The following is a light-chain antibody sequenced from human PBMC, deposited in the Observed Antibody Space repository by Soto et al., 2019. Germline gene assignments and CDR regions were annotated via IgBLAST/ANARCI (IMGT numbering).Light chain of an antibody. CDR2: DAA. Sequence: EIVMTQSPATLSVSPGERATLSCRASQSISSNLAWYQQKPGQAPRLLIYDAATRATGLPARFSGSGSGTEVTLTISSLQSEDFAIYYCQQYNNWPRTFGQGTKVDIK. CDR3: QQYNNWPRT. J-gene: IGKJ1*01. V-gene: IGKV3-15*01. CDR1: QSISSN.